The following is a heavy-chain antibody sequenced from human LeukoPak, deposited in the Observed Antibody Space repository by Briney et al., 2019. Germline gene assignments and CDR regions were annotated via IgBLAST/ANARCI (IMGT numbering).Heavy chain of an antibody. V-gene: IGHV3-7*01. CDR2: IKQDGSEK. Sequence: GGSLRLSCAVSGFTFSGFWMSWSRQAPGKGLEWVANIKQDGSEKCYVDSVKGRFTISRDNAKNSLYLQMNSLRAEDTAVYYCARDRWELLSNSYHYCGLDVWGQGTTVTVSS. CDR1: GFTFSGFW. D-gene: IGHD2-15*01. CDR3: ARDRWELLSNSYHYCGLDV. J-gene: IGHJ6*02.